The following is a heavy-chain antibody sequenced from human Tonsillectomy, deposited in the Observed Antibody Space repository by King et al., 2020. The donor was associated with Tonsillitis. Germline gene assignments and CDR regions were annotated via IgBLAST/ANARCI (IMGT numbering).Heavy chain of an antibody. CDR3: ARGPYSSFHYYYMDV. D-gene: IGHD6-19*01. CDR1: GGSFSGYY. Sequence: VQLQQWGAGLLKPSETLSLTCAVYGGSFSGYYWSWIRQSPGKGLEWIGEINHSGSTNNNPSLKSRGTISVDTSKNQFSLKLSSVTAADTAVYYCARGPYSSFHYYYMDVWGTGTTVTVSS. V-gene: IGHV4-34*04. J-gene: IGHJ6*03. CDR2: INHSGST.